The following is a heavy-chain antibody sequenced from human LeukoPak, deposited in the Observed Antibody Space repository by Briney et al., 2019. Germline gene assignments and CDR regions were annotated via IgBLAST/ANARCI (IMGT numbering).Heavy chain of an antibody. Sequence: GESLRLSCAASGFTVSSDYVSWVRQAPGKGLEWVSVMYPGGSTHYADSVRGRFTISRDNSKNTVYLHMNSLRVDDTAVYYCARETFTIPFDYWGQGTLVTVSS. J-gene: IGHJ4*02. CDR3: ARETFTIPFDY. CDR2: MYPGGST. CDR1: GFTVSSDY. D-gene: IGHD5-24*01. V-gene: IGHV3-53*01.